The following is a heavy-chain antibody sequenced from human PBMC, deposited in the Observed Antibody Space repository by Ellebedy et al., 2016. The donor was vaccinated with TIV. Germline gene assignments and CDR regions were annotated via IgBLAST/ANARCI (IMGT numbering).Heavy chain of an antibody. CDR3: AGEFDDYFFDY. V-gene: IGHV3-30-3*01. CDR2: ISYDGSNK. J-gene: IGHJ4*02. Sequence: GGSLRLSCAASGFTFSSYAMHWVRQAPGKGLEWVAVISYDGSNKYYADSVKGRFTISRDNSKNTLYLQMNSLRAEDTAVYYCAGEFDDYFFDYWGQGTLVTVSS. CDR1: GFTFSSYA. D-gene: IGHD2-21*02.